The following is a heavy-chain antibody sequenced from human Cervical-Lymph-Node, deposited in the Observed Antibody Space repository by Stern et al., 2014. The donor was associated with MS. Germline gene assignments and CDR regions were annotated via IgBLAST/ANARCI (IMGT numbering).Heavy chain of an antibody. V-gene: IGHV4-38-2*02. CDR3: ARATTTVTTFDP. Sequence: QVQLQESGPGLVKPSETLSLTCTVSGYSISSGYYWAWIRQSPGKGLEWIGNIYHSGTTYYNPSLKSRVTISVDTSKHHFSLKVSSATAADTAVYYCARATTTVTTFDPWGQGTLVTVSS. J-gene: IGHJ5*02. CDR1: GYSISSGYY. CDR2: IYHSGTT. D-gene: IGHD4-11*01.